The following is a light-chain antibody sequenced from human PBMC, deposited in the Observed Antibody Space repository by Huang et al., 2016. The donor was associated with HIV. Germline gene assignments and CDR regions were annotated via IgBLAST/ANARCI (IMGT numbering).Light chain of an antibody. CDR1: QNITKS. Sequence: DIQMTQSPPSLSASVGDRVTFTCRANQNITKSLNSYQQKPGKAPQLLIYTASTWESGVPSSFSGCGSGSRFTLNITNLQPEDFATYYCQQSFSVPRTFG. V-gene: IGKV1-39*01. CDR2: TAS. J-gene: IGKJ1*01. CDR3: QQSFSVPRT.